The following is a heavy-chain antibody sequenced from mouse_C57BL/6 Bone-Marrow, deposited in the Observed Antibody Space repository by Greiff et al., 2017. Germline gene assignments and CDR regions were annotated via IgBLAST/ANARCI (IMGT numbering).Heavy chain of an antibody. Sequence: QVQLQQSGAELVKPGASVKMSCKASGYTFTSYWITWVKQRPGQGLEWIGDIYPGSGGTTYNEKFKGKATLTVDTSSSTAYMQLSSLTSEDSAVYYCATDIWYFDVWGTGTTLTVSS. CDR3: ATDIWYFDV. CDR2: IYPGSGGT. J-gene: IGHJ1*03. CDR1: GYTFTSYW. V-gene: IGHV1-55*01.